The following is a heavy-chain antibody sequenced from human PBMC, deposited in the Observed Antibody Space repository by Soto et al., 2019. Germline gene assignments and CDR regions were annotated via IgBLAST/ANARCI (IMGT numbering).Heavy chain of an antibody. V-gene: IGHV1-8*01. D-gene: IGHD6-13*01. CDR1: GYTFTSYD. CDR2: MNPNSGNT. Sequence: ASVKVSCKASGYTFTSYDINWVRQATGQGLEWMGWMNPNSGNTGYAQKFQGRVTMTRNTSISTAYMELSSLRSEDTAVYYCARGTRTAAAGRPMEYYFDYWGQGTLVTVSS. J-gene: IGHJ4*02. CDR3: ARGTRTAAAGRPMEYYFDY.